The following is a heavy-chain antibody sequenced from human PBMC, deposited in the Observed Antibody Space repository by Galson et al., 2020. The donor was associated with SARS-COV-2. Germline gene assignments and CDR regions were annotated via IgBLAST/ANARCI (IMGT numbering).Heavy chain of an antibody. CDR1: GFTFSSYD. V-gene: IGHV3-13*01. J-gene: IGHJ6*03. Sequence: GGSLRLSCAASGFTFSSYDMHWVRQATGKGLEWVSAIGTAGDTYYPASVKARFTISRENAKNSLYLQMNSLRAGDTAVYYCARATIVVVPAAIRSYYYYYMDVWGKGTTVTVSS. CDR3: ARATIVVVPAAIRSYYYYYMDV. D-gene: IGHD2-2*02. CDR2: IGTAGDT.